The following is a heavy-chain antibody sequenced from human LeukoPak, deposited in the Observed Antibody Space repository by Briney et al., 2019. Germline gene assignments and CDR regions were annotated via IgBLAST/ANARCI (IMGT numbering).Heavy chain of an antibody. V-gene: IGHV3-53*01. D-gene: IGHD3-22*01. CDR1: GFTFSSHW. CDR3: AKTSDYYFSFDY. J-gene: IGHJ4*02. Sequence: GGSLRLSCVGSGFTFSSHWMSWVRQAPGRGLEWVSTMYSGGSTYYADSVKGRFTISRDSSKNTLYLQMNSLRAEDTAVYYCAKTSDYYFSFDYWGQGTLVTVSS. CDR2: MYSGGST.